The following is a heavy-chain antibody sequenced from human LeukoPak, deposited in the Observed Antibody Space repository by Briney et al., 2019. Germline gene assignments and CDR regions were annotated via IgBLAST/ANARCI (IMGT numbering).Heavy chain of an antibody. Sequence: PSETLCLTCTVSGGSVSSRDQFWNWIRQPTGEGREWFEHVLNRGTTNYNPPHQSRVAISGDTSNNQFSLKLTSVTAADTAVYFCALLQAHRPLDFWGQGTLVTVSS. V-gene: IGHV4-61*08. CDR1: GGSVSSRDQF. CDR2: VLNRGTT. D-gene: IGHD2-21*02. J-gene: IGHJ4*02. CDR3: ALLQAHRPLDF.